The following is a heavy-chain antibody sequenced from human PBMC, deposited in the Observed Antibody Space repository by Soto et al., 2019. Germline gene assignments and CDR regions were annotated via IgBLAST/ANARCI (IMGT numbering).Heavy chain of an antibody. CDR2: IYYSGST. V-gene: IGHV4-59*01. CDR1: GASISSYY. CDR3: ARVVGYYYDSSGYYDY. Sequence: PSETLSLTCTVSGASISSYYWSWIRQPPGKGLEWIGYIYYSGSTNYNPSLKSRVTISVDTSKNHFSPKLSSVTAADTAVYDCARVVGYYYDSSGYYDYWGQGTLVTVSS. J-gene: IGHJ4*02. D-gene: IGHD3-22*01.